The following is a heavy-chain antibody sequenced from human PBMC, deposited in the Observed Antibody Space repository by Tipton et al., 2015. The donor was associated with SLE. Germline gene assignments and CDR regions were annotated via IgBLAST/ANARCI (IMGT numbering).Heavy chain of an antibody. CDR3: ARGDYYDLVAHWYFDL. D-gene: IGHD3-22*01. CDR1: GGSISSSSYY. CDR2: IYYSGST. Sequence: TLSLTCTVSGGSISSSSYYWGWIRQHPGKGLEWIGYIYYSGSTYYNPSLKSRVTISVDTSKNQFSLKLSSVTAADTAVYYCARGDYYDLVAHWYFDLWGRGTLVTVSS. J-gene: IGHJ2*01. V-gene: IGHV4-31*03.